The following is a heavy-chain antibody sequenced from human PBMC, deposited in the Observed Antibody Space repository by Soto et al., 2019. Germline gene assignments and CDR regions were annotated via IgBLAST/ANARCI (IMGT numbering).Heavy chain of an antibody. J-gene: IGHJ4*02. Sequence: GGSLRLSCAASGFTFSSYWMHWVRQGPGKGLVWVSRLNSAGSSTTYADSVKGRFTISRDNAKNTLYLQMNNLRAEDTAVYYCARGQNYCSGGSCSVFDYWGQGTLVTVSS. CDR3: ARGQNYCSGGSCSVFDY. CDR1: GFTFSSYW. D-gene: IGHD2-15*01. CDR2: LNSAGSST. V-gene: IGHV3-74*01.